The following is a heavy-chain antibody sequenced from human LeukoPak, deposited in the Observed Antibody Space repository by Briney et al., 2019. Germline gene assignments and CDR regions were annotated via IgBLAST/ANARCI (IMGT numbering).Heavy chain of an antibody. Sequence: GGSLRLSCEASGFTFNTYSMNWARQAPGKGLEWVSSIDSSGGYMFYADSVKGRFIISRDNAKDSLYLQMNSLRVEDTAVYYCSRGGLYRYSGTSGDYWGQGTLVTVSS. J-gene: IGHJ4*02. CDR3: SRGGLYRYSGTSGDY. D-gene: IGHD1-26*01. CDR2: IDSSGGYM. CDR1: GFTFNTYS. V-gene: IGHV3-21*06.